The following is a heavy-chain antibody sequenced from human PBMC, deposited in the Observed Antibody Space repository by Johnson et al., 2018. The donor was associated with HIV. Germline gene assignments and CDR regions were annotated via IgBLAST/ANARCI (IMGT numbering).Heavy chain of an antibody. CDR3: AKPNSGYALGLGAFDI. CDR1: GFTFSSYG. J-gene: IGHJ3*02. V-gene: IGHV3-30*02. Sequence: QVQLVESGGGLVQPGGSLKLSCAASGFTFSSYGMHWVRQAPGKGLEWVAFIRYDGSNKYYADSVKGRFTISRDNSKNTLYLQMNSLRAEDTAVYYCAKPNSGYALGLGAFDIWGQGTMVTVSS. D-gene: IGHD5-12*01. CDR2: IRYDGSNK.